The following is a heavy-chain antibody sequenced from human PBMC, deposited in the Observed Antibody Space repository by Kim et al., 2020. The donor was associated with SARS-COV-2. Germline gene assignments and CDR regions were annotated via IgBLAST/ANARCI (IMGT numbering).Heavy chain of an antibody. CDR2: IYYSGST. V-gene: IGHV4-39*07. CDR3: AREGYSSSWHFRDDAFDI. Sequence: SETLSLTCTVSGGSISSSSYYWGWIRQPPGKGLEWIGSIYYSGSTYYNPSLKSRVTISVDTSKNQFSLKLSSVTAADTAVYYCAREGYSSSWHFRDDAFDIWGQGTMVTVSS. CDR1: GGSISSSSYY. D-gene: IGHD6-13*01. J-gene: IGHJ3*02.